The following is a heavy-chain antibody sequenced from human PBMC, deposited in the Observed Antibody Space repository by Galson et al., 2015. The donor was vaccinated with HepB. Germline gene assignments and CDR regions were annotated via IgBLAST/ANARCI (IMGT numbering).Heavy chain of an antibody. Sequence: SVKVSCKASGGTFSGYAISWVRQAPGQGLESMGGIIPGFGTTNYAQKFQGRVTITADKSTSTVYMELTSLRSDDTAVCYCAREPAVGATLTWGQGTLVTVSS. J-gene: IGHJ5*02. D-gene: IGHD1-26*01. V-gene: IGHV1-69*06. CDR2: IIPGFGTT. CDR1: GGTFSGYA. CDR3: AREPAVGATLT.